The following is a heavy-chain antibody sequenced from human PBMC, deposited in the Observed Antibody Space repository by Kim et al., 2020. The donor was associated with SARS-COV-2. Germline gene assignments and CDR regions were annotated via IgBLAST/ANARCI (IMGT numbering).Heavy chain of an antibody. CDR1: GFTFGSHA. CDR3: VGGSGGLFDFDY. Sequence: GGSLRLSCAASGFTFGSHAMNWVRQTPGKGLEWVSYISSSGASTYYADSVKGRFIVSRDDDTNSLFLQMHSLRDEDTALYYCVGGSGGLFDFDYWGQGTL. V-gene: IGHV3-48*02. J-gene: IGHJ4*02. D-gene: IGHD2-15*01. CDR2: ISSSGAST.